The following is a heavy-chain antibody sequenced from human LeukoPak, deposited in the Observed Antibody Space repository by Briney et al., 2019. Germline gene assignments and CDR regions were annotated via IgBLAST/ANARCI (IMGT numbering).Heavy chain of an antibody. V-gene: IGHV3-48*03. CDR3: ARDYGSGRRLGFDY. CDR2: ISSSGSTI. D-gene: IGHD3-10*01. CDR1: GFTFSSYE. J-gene: IGHJ4*02. Sequence: GGSLRLSCAASGFTFSSYEMNWVRLAPGKGLEWVSYISSSGSTIYYADSVKGRFTISRDNAKNSLYLQMNSLRAEDTAVYYCARDYGSGRRLGFDYWGQGTLVTVSS.